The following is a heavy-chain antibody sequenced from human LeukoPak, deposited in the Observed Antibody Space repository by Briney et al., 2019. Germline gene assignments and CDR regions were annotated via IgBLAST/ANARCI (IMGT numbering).Heavy chain of an antibody. J-gene: IGHJ5*02. D-gene: IGHD2-2*01. CDR1: GGSISSSSYY. V-gene: IGHV4-39*07. CDR3: ARGAPTPYIVVVPASWFDP. CDR2: IYYSGST. Sequence: SETLSLTCTVSGGSISSSSYYWGWIRQPPGKGLEWIGSIYYSGSTYYNPSLKSRVTISVDRSKNQFSLRLSSVTAADTAVYYCARGAPTPYIVVVPASWFDPWGQGTLVTVSS.